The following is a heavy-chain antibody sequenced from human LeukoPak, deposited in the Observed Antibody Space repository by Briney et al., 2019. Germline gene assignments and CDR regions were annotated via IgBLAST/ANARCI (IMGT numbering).Heavy chain of an antibody. Sequence: ASVKVSCKASGYTFTSYGISWVRQAPGQGLEWMGIINPSGGSTSYAQKFQGRVTMTRDTSTSTVYMELSSLRSEDTAVYYCARERKTFDPWGQGTLVTVSS. CDR2: INPSGGST. J-gene: IGHJ5*02. CDR3: ARERKTFDP. V-gene: IGHV1-46*01. CDR1: GYTFTSYG.